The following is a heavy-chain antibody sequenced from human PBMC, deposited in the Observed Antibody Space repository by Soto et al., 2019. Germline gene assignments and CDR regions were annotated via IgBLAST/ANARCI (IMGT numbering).Heavy chain of an antibody. V-gene: IGHV3-23*01. Sequence: EVQLLESGGGWVQPGGSLRLSCEAAGFTFRNYAMNWVRQAPGKGLEWVSGISFNLDSTSYADYVKGRYNISRDNSKMTLYLQMNSLRAEDTAIYYCAKFRQAVTFRKSDALDSWGQGTMVTVSS. D-gene: IGHD6-19*01. CDR2: ISFNLDST. CDR3: AKFRQAVTFRKSDALDS. CDR1: GFTFRNYA. J-gene: IGHJ3*02.